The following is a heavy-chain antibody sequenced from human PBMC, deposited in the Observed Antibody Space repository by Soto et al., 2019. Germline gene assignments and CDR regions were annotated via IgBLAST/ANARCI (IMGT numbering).Heavy chain of an antibody. CDR1: GFTFSSYA. V-gene: IGHV3-23*01. J-gene: IGHJ4*02. CDR3: AKGVSQYTPLALFDY. D-gene: IGHD5-18*01. CDR2: ISGSDGRT. Sequence: EVQLLESGGGLVRSGGSLRLSCAASGFTFSSYAMSWVRQAPGKGLEWVSTISGSDGRTYSTDSVKGRFTISRDNSRNTAYLQMNSLRVEDTAVYYCAKGVSQYTPLALFDYWGRGTLVTVSS.